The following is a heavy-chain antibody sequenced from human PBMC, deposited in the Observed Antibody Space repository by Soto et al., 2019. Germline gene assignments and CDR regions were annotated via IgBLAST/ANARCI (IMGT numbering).Heavy chain of an antibody. CDR2: IYTGGST. CDR1: GFTVSSDY. D-gene: IGHD3-10*01. V-gene: IGHV3-53*01. Sequence: PGGSLRLSCAVSGFTVSSDYMSWVRQAPGKGLEWVSIIYTGGSTYYADSVKGRFTIPRDNSKNTLYLQMNSLKAEDTALYYCARTSTYYYASGSLDYWGQGTLVTVSS. J-gene: IGHJ4*02. CDR3: ARTSTYYYASGSLDY.